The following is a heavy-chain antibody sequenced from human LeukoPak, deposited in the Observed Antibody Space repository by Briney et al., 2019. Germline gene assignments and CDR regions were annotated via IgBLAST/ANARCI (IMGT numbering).Heavy chain of an antibody. CDR3: AKDVRDIVVLIDTYMY. J-gene: IGHJ4*02. Sequence: GGSLRLSCVASGFMFNKYGMSWVRQAPGKGLEWVSVISGGGGRTYYGDSVKGRFTISRDNSKNTVYLQMNSLRAEDTAVYYCAKDVRDIVVLIDTYMYWGQGTLVTASS. CDR2: ISGGGGRT. D-gene: IGHD2-21*01. CDR1: GFMFNKYG. V-gene: IGHV3-23*01.